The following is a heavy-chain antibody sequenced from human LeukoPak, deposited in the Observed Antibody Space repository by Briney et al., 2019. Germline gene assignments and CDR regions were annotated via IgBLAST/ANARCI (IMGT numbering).Heavy chain of an antibody. D-gene: IGHD3-10*01. CDR2: IYPGDSDT. Sequence: GESLKISCKGSGYSLGFYWIGWVRQMPVRGLEWMGSIYPGDSDTRYSPSFQGQVTISADKSISTAYLQWSSLKASDTAMYYCARPGSGRVPGYFDLWGRGTLVTVSS. CDR1: GYSLGFYW. CDR3: ARPGSGRVPGYFDL. V-gene: IGHV5-51*01. J-gene: IGHJ2*01.